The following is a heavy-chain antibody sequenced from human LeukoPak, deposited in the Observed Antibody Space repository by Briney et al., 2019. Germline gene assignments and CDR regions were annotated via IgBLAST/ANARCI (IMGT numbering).Heavy chain of an antibody. V-gene: IGHV1-2*02. CDR3: ARRSRALGFDLDY. J-gene: IGHJ4*02. CDR2: INPNSGGT. Sequence: GASVKVSCKASGYTFTGYYMHWVRQAPGQGLEWMGWINPNSGGTNYAQKFQGRVTMTRDTSISTAYMELSRLRSDDTAVYYCARRSRALGFDLDYWGQETLVTVSS. CDR1: GYTFTGYY. D-gene: IGHD3-10*01.